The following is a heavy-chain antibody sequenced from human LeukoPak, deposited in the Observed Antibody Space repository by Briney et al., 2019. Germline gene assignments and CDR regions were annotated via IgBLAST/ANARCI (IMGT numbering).Heavy chain of an antibody. D-gene: IGHD3-10*01. CDR3: ARALQATGYYGSGSYYFVS. CDR2: MNPNSGNT. CDR1: GYTFTSYD. J-gene: IGHJ5*02. Sequence: ASVEVSCKASGYTFTSYDINWVRQATGQGLEWMGWMNPNSGNTGYAQKFQGRVTMTRNTSISTAYMELSSLRSEDTAVYYCARALQATGYYGSGSYYFVSWGQGTLVTVSS. V-gene: IGHV1-8*01.